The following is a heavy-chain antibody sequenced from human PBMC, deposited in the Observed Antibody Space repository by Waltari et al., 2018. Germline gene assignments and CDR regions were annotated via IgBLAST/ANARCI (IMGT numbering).Heavy chain of an antibody. CDR2: IYYTGKT. Sequence: QVQLQESGPGLVKPSETLSLICIVSGDSISSSYWSWIRQAPGKGLEWIGNIYYTGKTKYNPSLKTRLTISVDTSKNQFSLKLRFVTAADTAVYYCARHLTYHYDSSGYYPFDVWGYGTTVTISS. J-gene: IGHJ6*04. D-gene: IGHD3-22*01. CDR1: GDSISSSY. CDR3: ARHLTYHYDSSGYYPFDV. V-gene: IGHV4-59*08.